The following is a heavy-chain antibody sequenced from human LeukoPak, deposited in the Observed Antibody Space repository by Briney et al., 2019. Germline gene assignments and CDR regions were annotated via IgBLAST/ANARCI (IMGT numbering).Heavy chain of an antibody. CDR2: ITSSSSYI. V-gene: IGHV3-21*01. CDR1: GFTFSSYS. CDR3: ASGGNSAWDY. J-gene: IGHJ4*02. Sequence: GGSLRLSCAASGFTFSSYSMNWVRQAPGKGLEWVSSITSSSSYIYYADSVKGRFTISRDNAKNSLYLQMNSLRAEDTAVYYCASGGNSAWDYWGQGTLVTVSS. D-gene: IGHD4-23*01.